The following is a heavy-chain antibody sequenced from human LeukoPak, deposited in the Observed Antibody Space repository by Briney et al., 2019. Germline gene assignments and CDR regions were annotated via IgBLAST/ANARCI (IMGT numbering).Heavy chain of an antibody. J-gene: IGHJ6*02. CDR3: TRGGGLDV. Sequence: GGSLRLSCAASGFTFGSYWMNWARQAPGKGLEWVASINHNGNVNYYVDSVKGRFTISRDNAKNSLYLQMSNLRAEDTAVYFCTRGGGLDVWGQGATVTVSS. CDR1: GFTFGSYW. D-gene: IGHD3-16*01. CDR2: INHNGNVN. V-gene: IGHV3-7*03.